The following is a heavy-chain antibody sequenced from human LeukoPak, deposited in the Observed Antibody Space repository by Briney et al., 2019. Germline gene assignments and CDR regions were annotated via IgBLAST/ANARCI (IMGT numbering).Heavy chain of an antibody. CDR3: ARGGLGSWTFDS. D-gene: IGHD1-26*01. CDR2: ISSSGSTI. CDR1: GFIFSTYS. Sequence: GGSLRLSCTASGFIFSTYSMNWVRQAPGKGLEWLSYISSSGSTIHYTDSVKGRSTISRDNAKYSLYLQMDSLGAEDTALYYCARGGLGSWTFDSWGQGTLVTVSS. J-gene: IGHJ4*02. V-gene: IGHV3-48*04.